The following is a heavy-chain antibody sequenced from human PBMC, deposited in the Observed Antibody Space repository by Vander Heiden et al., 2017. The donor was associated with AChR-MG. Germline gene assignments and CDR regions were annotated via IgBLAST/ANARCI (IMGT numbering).Heavy chain of an antibody. CDR3: AALPTSFIPNYFDS. CDR2: VIPFFDTP. D-gene: IGHD2-21*01. CDR1: GGSFKTFA. J-gene: IGHJ4*02. Sequence: QVQLVQSGPEVKEPGSSVKVSCEASGGSFKTFAFTWVRRAPGHGLEWMGGVIPFFDTPQYAQGFQGRVTLTTDAATNTVYMELRSLRSDDSAIYYCAALPTSFIPNYFDSWGQGTQVTVSS. V-gene: IGHV1-69*01.